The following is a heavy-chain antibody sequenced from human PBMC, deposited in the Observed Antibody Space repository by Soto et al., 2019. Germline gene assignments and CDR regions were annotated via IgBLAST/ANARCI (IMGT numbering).Heavy chain of an antibody. J-gene: IGHJ4*02. Sequence: EVKLLESGGGLVQPGGSLRLSCAASGFTFRLYNMNWVRQGPGKGLEWVSTITSSGSDTYYADSVKGRFIISRDNSKNTLFLQMNSLRADDTAVYHCVKGNPEIGGGRGTLVTVSS. D-gene: IGHD3-22*01. CDR2: ITSSGSDT. CDR1: GFTFRLYN. CDR3: VKGNPEIG. V-gene: IGHV3-23*05.